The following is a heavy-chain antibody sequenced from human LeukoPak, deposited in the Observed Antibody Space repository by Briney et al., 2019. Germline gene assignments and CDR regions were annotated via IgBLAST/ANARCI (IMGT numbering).Heavy chain of an antibody. Sequence: KPSETLSLTCTVSGVSISSTSYCWGWIRQPPRKGLEWIGSIYYSGRTYYNPSLKSRLTISVDTPKNQFSLRLSSVTAADTAVYYCAQSLGASTWFGNWFDPWGQGTLVTVSS. CDR1: GVSISSTSYC. V-gene: IGHV4-39*01. CDR3: AQSLGASTWFGNWFDP. CDR2: IYYSGRT. D-gene: IGHD3-10*01. J-gene: IGHJ5*02.